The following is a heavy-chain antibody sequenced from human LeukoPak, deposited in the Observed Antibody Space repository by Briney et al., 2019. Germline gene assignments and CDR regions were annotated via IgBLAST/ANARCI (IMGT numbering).Heavy chain of an antibody. CDR1: GFTFSDYY. CDR2: ISSRGRTI. CDR3: ARMDLGYCSGGSCPRHFDY. Sequence: KSGGSLRLSCAASGFTFSDYYMSWIRQAPGKGLEWISYISSRGRTIYYADSVKGRFTISRDNAKNSLYLQMNSLRAEDTAVHYCARMDLGYCSGGSCPRHFDYWGQGTLVTVSS. D-gene: IGHD2-15*01. V-gene: IGHV3-11*04. J-gene: IGHJ4*02.